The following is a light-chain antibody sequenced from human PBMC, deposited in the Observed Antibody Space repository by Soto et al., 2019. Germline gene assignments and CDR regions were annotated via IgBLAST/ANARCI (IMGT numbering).Light chain of an antibody. J-gene: IGKJ1*01. CDR1: QSVSSSY. Sequence: EIVLTQSPGTLSLSPGERATLSCRASQSVSSSYLAWYQQKPGQAPRLLIYGASSRASGIPDRFSGSGSGTDLTLTISSLEPEDFAVYYCQQYGRTFGQGTKVEIK. V-gene: IGKV3-20*01. CDR2: GAS. CDR3: QQYGRT.